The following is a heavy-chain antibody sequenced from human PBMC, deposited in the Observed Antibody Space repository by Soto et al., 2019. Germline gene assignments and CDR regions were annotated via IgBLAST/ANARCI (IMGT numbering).Heavy chain of an antibody. D-gene: IGHD6-19*01. Sequence: GGSLRLSCAASGFTFSNYAMGWVRQAPGKGLEWVANIKQDGSGSYYVDSVKGRFTISRDNAKNSLYLQMNSLRVEDTAVYYCARALGSGWYNYFDYWGQGTVVTVSS. CDR1: GFTFSNYA. CDR3: ARALGSGWYNYFDY. J-gene: IGHJ4*02. CDR2: IKQDGSGS. V-gene: IGHV3-7*04.